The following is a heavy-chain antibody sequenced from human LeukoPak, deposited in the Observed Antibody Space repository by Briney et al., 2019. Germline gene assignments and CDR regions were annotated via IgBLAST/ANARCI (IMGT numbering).Heavy chain of an antibody. Sequence: GGSLRLSCAASGFTFSSYAMTWVRQAPGKGLEWVSTISDSGARTNYADSAKGRFTISRDNSMNTLYLQMNSLRADDAAVYYCASDYFLDYWGQGTLVTVSS. CDR3: ASDYFLDY. CDR2: ISDSGART. CDR1: GFTFSSYA. J-gene: IGHJ4*02. D-gene: IGHD6-25*01. V-gene: IGHV3-23*01.